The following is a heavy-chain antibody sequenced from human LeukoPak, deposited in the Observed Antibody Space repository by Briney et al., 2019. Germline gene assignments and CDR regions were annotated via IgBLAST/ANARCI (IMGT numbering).Heavy chain of an antibody. Sequence: ASVKVSCKASGGTFSSYAISWVRQAPGQGLEWMGGIIPIFGTANYAQKFQGRVTITADESTSTAYMELSSLRSEDTAVYYCARGSYPIAVAGKDYNWFDPWGQGTLVTVSS. CDR3: ARGSYPIAVAGKDYNWFDP. J-gene: IGHJ5*02. CDR1: GGTFSSYA. D-gene: IGHD6-19*01. CDR2: IIPIFGTA. V-gene: IGHV1-69*13.